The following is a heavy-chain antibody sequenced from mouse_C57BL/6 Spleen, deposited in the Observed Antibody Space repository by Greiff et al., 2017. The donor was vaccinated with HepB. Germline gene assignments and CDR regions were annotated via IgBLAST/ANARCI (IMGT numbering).Heavy chain of an antibody. CDR2: ISGGGGNT. V-gene: IGHV5-9*01. J-gene: IGHJ4*01. D-gene: IGHD2-3*01. CDR3: ARQVYDDYYGAMDY. CDR1: GFTFSSYS. Sequence: EVKLQESGGGLVKPGGSLKLSCAASGFTFSSYSMSWVRQTPEKRLEWVATISGGGGNTYYPASVKGRYTISKDNTKNTLYLQLSSLRSEDTTLYYCARQVYDDYYGAMDYWGQGTTVTVSS.